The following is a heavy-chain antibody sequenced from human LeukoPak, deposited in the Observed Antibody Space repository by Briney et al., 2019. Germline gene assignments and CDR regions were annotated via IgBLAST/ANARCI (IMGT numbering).Heavy chain of an antibody. CDR3: AKDSEYSSGRIDY. Sequence: GGSLRLSCAASGFTFSSYAMSWVRQAPGKGLECVSAISGSGGSTNYTDSVKGRFTISRDNSKNTLYLQLNSLRAEDTAVYYCAKDSEYSSGRIDYWGQGTLVTVSS. CDR2: ISGSGGST. D-gene: IGHD6-19*01. V-gene: IGHV3-23*01. CDR1: GFTFSSYA. J-gene: IGHJ4*02.